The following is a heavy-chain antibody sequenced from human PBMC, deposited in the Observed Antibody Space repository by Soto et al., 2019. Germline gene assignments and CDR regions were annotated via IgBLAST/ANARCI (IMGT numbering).Heavy chain of an antibody. D-gene: IGHD6-13*01. V-gene: IGHV3-23*01. Sequence: GGSLRLSCAASGFTFSSFAMSWVRQAPGKGLEWVSTISGSGGNTYYADSVKGRFTISRDNSKNTLYLHMNSLRAEDTAVYYCAKASPKFVAAATSTDLYYYYGIDVWGQGTTVTVSS. CDR2: ISGSGGNT. CDR3: AKASPKFVAAATSTDLYYYYGIDV. J-gene: IGHJ6*02. CDR1: GFTFSSFA.